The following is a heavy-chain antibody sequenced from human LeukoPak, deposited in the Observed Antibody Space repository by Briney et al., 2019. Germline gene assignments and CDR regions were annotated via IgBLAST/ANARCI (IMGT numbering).Heavy chain of an antibody. D-gene: IGHD2-21*01. CDR1: GYTFTSYD. CDR3: ARALIGRDAFDI. V-gene: IGHV1-8*03. Sequence: GASVKVSCKASGYTFTSYDINWVRQATGQGLEWMGWMNPNSGNTGYAQKFQGRVTITRNTSISTAYMELSSLRSEDTAGYYCARALIGRDAFDIWGQGTMVTGSS. CDR2: MNPNSGNT. J-gene: IGHJ3*02.